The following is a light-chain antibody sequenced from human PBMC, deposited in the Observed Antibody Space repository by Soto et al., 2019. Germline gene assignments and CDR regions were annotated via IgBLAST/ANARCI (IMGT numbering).Light chain of an antibody. J-gene: IGLJ1*01. Sequence: QSVLTQPASVSGSPGQSITISCTGTSSDVGGYNYVSWYQQYPGKVPKLMIYDVSYRPSGVSNRFSGSKSGNTASLTISGLQAEDEADCYCSSYTSSSTYVFGTGTKVTVL. V-gene: IGLV2-14*01. CDR1: SSDVGGYNY. CDR2: DVS. CDR3: SSYTSSSTYV.